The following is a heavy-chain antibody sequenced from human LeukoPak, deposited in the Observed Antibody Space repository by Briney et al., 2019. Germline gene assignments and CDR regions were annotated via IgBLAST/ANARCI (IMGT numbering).Heavy chain of an antibody. CDR1: GFTFSNYA. Sequence: PGGSLRLSCAASGFTFSNYAMSWVRQAPGKGLEWVSGISGAGSGTYYADSVKGRFTISRDNSKSTLYLQMNSLGAEDTAAYYCAKARGFLGRLADYWGQGTLVTVSS. CDR2: ISGAGSGT. V-gene: IGHV3-23*01. D-gene: IGHD3-3*01. CDR3: AKARGFLGRLADY. J-gene: IGHJ4*02.